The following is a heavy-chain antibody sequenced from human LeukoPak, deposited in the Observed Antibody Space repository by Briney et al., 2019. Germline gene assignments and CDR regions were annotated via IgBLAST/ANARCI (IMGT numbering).Heavy chain of an antibody. CDR3: ARDASAVKKNQVRSVCSDY. D-gene: IGHD6-13*01. CDR1: GFTFSSYA. V-gene: IGHV3-30-3*01. J-gene: IGHJ4*02. Sequence: PGGSLRLSCAASGFTFSSYAMHWVRQAPGKGLEWVAVISYDGSNKYYADSVKGRFTISRDNSKNTLYLQMNSLRAEDTAVYYCARDASAVKKNQVRSVCSDYWGQGTLVTVSS. CDR2: ISYDGSNK.